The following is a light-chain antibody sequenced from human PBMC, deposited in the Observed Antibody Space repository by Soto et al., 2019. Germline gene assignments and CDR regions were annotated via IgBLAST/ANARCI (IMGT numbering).Light chain of an antibody. CDR3: QQYNDNWT. Sequence: DIQMTQSPSTLSASVGDRVTITCRASQSISSWLAWYQQKPGQAPKLLIYKASTLQSGVPSRFSGSGSGTEFTLAISSVQPDDSATYYCQQYNDNWTFGQGTKVDIK. J-gene: IGKJ1*01. CDR2: KAS. V-gene: IGKV1-5*03. CDR1: QSISSW.